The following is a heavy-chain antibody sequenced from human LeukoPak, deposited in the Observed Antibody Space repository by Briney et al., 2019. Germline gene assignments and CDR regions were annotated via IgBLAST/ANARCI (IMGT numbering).Heavy chain of an antibody. CDR1: GGSISTYY. J-gene: IGHJ4*02. D-gene: IGHD2-21*02. CDR2: IYYTGDT. V-gene: IGHV4-59*08. Sequence: SETLSLTCTVSGGSISTYYWSWVRQPPGKGLEWIGYIYYTGDTRSNPSLKSRVTLLVDTSKNQSSLRLTSVTAADTAVYYCARHQRGFCDGGDCPYYFDYWGQGTLVTVSS. CDR3: ARHQRGFCDGGDCPYYFDY.